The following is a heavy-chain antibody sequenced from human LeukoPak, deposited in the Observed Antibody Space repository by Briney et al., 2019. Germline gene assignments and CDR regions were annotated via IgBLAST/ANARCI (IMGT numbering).Heavy chain of an antibody. CDR3: AKPPGIAVAGKGGRDY. CDR1: GFTFSSYA. CDR2: ISGSGGST. J-gene: IGHJ4*02. V-gene: IGHV3-23*01. D-gene: IGHD6-19*01. Sequence: GGSLRLSCAASGFTFSSYAMSWVRQAPGKGLEWVSAISGSGGSTYYADSVKGRFTISRDNSKNTLYLQMNSLRAEDTAVYYCAKPPGIAVAGKGGRDYWGQGTLVTVSS.